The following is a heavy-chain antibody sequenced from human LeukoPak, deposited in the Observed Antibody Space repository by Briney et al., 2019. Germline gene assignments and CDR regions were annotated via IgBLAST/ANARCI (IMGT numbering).Heavy chain of an antibody. J-gene: IGHJ4*02. D-gene: IGHD3-22*01. Sequence: SETLSLTCTVSGGSISSYYWSWIRQPAGKGLEWIGRIYTRGSTNYNPSLKSRVTMSVDTSKNQFSLKLSSVTAADTAAYYCAGEGHYYDSSGYYYGGEDYWGQGTLVTVSS. CDR1: GGSISSYY. CDR2: IYTRGST. CDR3: AGEGHYYDSSGYYYGGEDY. V-gene: IGHV4-4*07.